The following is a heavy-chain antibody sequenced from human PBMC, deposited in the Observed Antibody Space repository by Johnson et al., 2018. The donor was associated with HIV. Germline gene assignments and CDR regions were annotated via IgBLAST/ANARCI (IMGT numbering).Heavy chain of an antibody. V-gene: IGHV3-11*04. D-gene: IGHD6-19*01. J-gene: IGHJ3*02. Sequence: QVQLVESGGVVVQPGGSLRLSCAASGFTFSNAWMSWVRQAPGKGLEWISYISSSGSPIYYADSVKGRFTISRDNAKNSLYLQMNSLRAEDTAVYYCASGWGIVVSDAFDIWGQGTMVTVSS. CDR1: GFTFSNAW. CDR3: ASGWGIVVSDAFDI. CDR2: ISSSGSPI.